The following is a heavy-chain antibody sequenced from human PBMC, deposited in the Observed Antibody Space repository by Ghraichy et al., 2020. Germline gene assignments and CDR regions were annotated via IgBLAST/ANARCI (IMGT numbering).Heavy chain of an antibody. J-gene: IGHJ2*01. Sequence: SETLSLTCSVSGGSISSHYWSWIRQPPGKGLEWIGYIFYSGSTNYNPSLKSRVTISVDTSKNQFSLKLSSVTAADTAVYYCARLPVLNQGNWYFDLWGRGTLVTVSS. D-gene: IGHD4-23*01. CDR2: IFYSGST. V-gene: IGHV4-59*08. CDR1: GGSISSHY. CDR3: ARLPVLNQGNWYFDL.